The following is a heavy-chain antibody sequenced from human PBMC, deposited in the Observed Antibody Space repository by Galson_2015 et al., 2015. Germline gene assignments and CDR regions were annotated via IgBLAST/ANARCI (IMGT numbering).Heavy chain of an antibody. V-gene: IGHV6-1*01. D-gene: IGHD1-26*01. Sequence: CAISGDSVSSNSAAWNWIRQSPSRGLEWLGRTYYRSRWYNDYAVSVKSRVTINPGTSKNRFSLQLNSVTPEDTAVYYCTRETRGGSSYFDYWGQGTLVTVSS. CDR3: TRETRGGSSYFDY. CDR2: TYYRSRWYN. CDR1: GDSVSSNSAA. J-gene: IGHJ4*02.